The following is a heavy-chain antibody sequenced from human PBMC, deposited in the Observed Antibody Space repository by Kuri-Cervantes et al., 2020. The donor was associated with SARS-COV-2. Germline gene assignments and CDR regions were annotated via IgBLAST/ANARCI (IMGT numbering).Heavy chain of an antibody. CDR2: INWNGGST. Sequence: GESLKISCAASGFTFSSYAMSWVRQAPGKGLEWVSGINWNGGSTYYADSVKGRFTISRDNAKNSLYLQMNSLRAEDTALYYCAIEIGYCSSTSCYKYLQHWGQGTLVTVSS. V-gene: IGHV3-20*04. J-gene: IGHJ1*01. D-gene: IGHD2-2*02. CDR3: AIEIGYCSSTSCYKYLQH. CDR1: GFTFSSYA.